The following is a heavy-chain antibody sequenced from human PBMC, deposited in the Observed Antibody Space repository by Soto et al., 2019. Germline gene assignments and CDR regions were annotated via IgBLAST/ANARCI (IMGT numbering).Heavy chain of an antibody. D-gene: IGHD3-9*01. Sequence: EVQLVESGGGLVQPGRSLRLSCAASGFTFDDYAMHWVRQAPGKGLEWVSGISWNSGSIGYADSVKGRFTISRDNAKNSLYLQMNSLRAEDTAIYYCAKDRHPDGIWTFDYWGRGTLVTVSS. V-gene: IGHV3-9*01. CDR1: GFTFDDYA. CDR3: AKDRHPDGIWTFDY. J-gene: IGHJ4*02. CDR2: ISWNSGSI.